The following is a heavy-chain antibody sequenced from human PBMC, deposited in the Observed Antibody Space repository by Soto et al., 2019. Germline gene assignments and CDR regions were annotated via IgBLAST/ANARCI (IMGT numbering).Heavy chain of an antibody. CDR3: AREDGYRGGDAFDI. V-gene: IGHV3-66*01. J-gene: IGHJ3*02. D-gene: IGHD5-12*01. CDR1: GFTVSSNY. CDR2: IYSGGST. Sequence: PGGSLRLSCAASGFTVSSNYMSWVRQAPGKGLEWVSVIYSGGSTYYAGSVKGRFTISRDNSKNTLYLQMNSLRAEDTAVYYCAREDGYRGGDAFDIWGQGTTVTVSS.